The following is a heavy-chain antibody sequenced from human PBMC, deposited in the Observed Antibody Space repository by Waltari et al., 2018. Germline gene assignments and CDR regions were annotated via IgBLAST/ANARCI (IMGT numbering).Heavy chain of an antibody. V-gene: IGHV4-38-2*02. CDR3: AREGVVVAASALDWFDP. CDR2: IYHSGTT. D-gene: IGHD2-15*01. J-gene: IGHJ5*02. Sequence: QVQLQESGPGLVKPSETLSLTCDVSGYSISSGYYWGWIRQPPGKGLEWIGSIYHSGTTYDNPSLKSRATITIDTSKNQFSLKLRSVTAADTAVYYCAREGVVVAASALDWFDPWGQGILVTVSS. CDR1: GYSISSGYY.